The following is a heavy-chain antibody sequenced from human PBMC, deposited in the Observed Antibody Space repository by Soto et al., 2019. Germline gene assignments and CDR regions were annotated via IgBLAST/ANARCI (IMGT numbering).Heavy chain of an antibody. CDR2: INRSGST. Sequence: KSSETLSLTCAVYGGSFSGYYWSWIRQPPGKGLEWIGEINRSGSTNYNPSLKSRVTISVDTSKNQFSLKLSSVTAADTAVYYCARRSYYDSSGYLDLSHDAFDIWGQGTMVTVSS. J-gene: IGHJ3*02. CDR1: GGSFSGYY. V-gene: IGHV4-34*01. CDR3: ARRSYYDSSGYLDLSHDAFDI. D-gene: IGHD3-22*01.